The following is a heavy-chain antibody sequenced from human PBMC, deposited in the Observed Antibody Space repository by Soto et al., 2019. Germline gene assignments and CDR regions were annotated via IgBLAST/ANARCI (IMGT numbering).Heavy chain of an antibody. V-gene: IGHV3-23*01. D-gene: IGHD6-6*01. CDR2: ISGSGGST. CDR1: GFTFSSYA. J-gene: IGHJ4*02. Sequence: EVQLLESGGGLVQPGGSLRLSCAASGFTFSSYAMSWVRQAPGKGLEWVSAISGSGGSTYYADSVKGRFTISRDNSKNTLYLQMNSRRAEDTAVYYCAKDISGGIAARRDYWGQGTLVTVSS. CDR3: AKDISGGIAARRDY.